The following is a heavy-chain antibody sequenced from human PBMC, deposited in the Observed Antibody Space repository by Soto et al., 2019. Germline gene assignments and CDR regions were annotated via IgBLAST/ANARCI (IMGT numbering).Heavy chain of an antibody. CDR1: GYTFTTYY. D-gene: IGHD6-19*01. Sequence: QVQLVQSGAEVKKPGASVKVSCKASGYTFTTYYIHWVRQAPGQGLEWMGIINPSSGSTSSAQKFQGRVTMTRDTSTSTVYMELSSLRSEVTAVYYCSRAPFASGSGWYDYWGQGTLVTVSS. V-gene: IGHV1-46*03. J-gene: IGHJ4*02. CDR3: SRAPFASGSGWYDY. CDR2: INPSSGST.